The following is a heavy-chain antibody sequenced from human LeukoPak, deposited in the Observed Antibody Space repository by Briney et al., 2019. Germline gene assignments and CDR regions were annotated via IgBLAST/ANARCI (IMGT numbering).Heavy chain of an antibody. Sequence: SVKVSCKASGFTFTSSAMQWVRQARGQRLEWIGWIVVGSGNTNYAQKFQERVTITRDMSTSTAYMELRSLRSDDTAVYYCARVLDSSGYYYDFDYWGQGTLVTVSS. CDR3: ARVLDSSGYYYDFDY. D-gene: IGHD3-22*01. CDR1: GFTFTSSA. J-gene: IGHJ4*02. CDR2: IVVGSGNT. V-gene: IGHV1-58*02.